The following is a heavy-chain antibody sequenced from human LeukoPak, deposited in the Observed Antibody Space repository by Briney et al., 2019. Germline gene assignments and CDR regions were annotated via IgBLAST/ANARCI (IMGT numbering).Heavy chain of an antibody. D-gene: IGHD3-10*01. Sequence: SSETLSLTCTVSGGSISSGGYYWSWIRQHPRTGLEWIGYIYYSGSTYYNPSLKSRVTISVDTSKNQFSLKLSSVTAADTAVYYCARYLNYYGSGRVDYWGQGTLVTVSS. CDR2: IYYSGST. CDR1: GGSISSGGYY. V-gene: IGHV4-31*03. J-gene: IGHJ4*02. CDR3: ARYLNYYGSGRVDY.